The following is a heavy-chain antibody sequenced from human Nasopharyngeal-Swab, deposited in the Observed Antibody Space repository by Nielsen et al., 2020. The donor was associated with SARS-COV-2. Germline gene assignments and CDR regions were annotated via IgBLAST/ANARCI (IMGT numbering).Heavy chain of an antibody. D-gene: IGHD6-13*01. V-gene: IGHV3-15*01. CDR2: IKSKTDGGTT. J-gene: IGHJ6*02. Sequence: VRQAPGKGLEWVGRIKSKTDGGTTDYAASVKGRFTISRDDSKNTLYLQMNSLKTEDTAVYYCTTDVDSSSWHYYYYGMDVWGQGTTVTVSS. CDR3: TTDVDSSSWHYYYYGMDV.